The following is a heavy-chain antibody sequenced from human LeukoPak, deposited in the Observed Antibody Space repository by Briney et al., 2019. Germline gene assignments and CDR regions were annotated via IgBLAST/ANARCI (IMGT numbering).Heavy chain of an antibody. J-gene: IGHJ5*02. CDR3: ARLWRPHDYDNWFDH. Sequence: SETLSLTCTVSGGYISSSFWTWIRQAPGKGRELIGFTYDGGRGNYKPSLRSRVDISLDTSNNRYSLRLTSVTAADTGVYYCARLWRPHDYDNWFDHWGQGILVTVSS. D-gene: IGHD4-17*01. CDR2: TYDGGRG. CDR1: GGYISSSF. V-gene: IGHV4-59*13.